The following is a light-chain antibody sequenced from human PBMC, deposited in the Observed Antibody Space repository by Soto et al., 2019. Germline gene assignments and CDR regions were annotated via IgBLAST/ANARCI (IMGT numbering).Light chain of an antibody. J-gene: IGKJ1*01. V-gene: IGKV3-15*01. CDR1: QSVSSN. CDR3: QQYHNLWT. CDR2: RAS. Sequence: EIVLTHSPATLSLSPCERATLSFRASQSVSSNVAWYQQRPGQAPRLLIYRASTRATGIPARFSGSGSGTEFTLTISSLQSEDFAVYYCQQYHNLWTFGQGTKVDIK.